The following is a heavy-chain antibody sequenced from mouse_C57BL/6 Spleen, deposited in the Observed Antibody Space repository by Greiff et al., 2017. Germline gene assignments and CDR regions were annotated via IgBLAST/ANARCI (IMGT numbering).Heavy chain of an antibody. CDR2: IDPSDSYT. V-gene: IGHV1-69*01. CDR1: GYTFTSYW. D-gene: IGHD2-4*01. Sequence: QVQLQQPGAELVMPGASVKLSCKASGYTFTSYWMHWVKQRHGQGLEWIGEIDPSDSYTNYNQKFKGKSTLTVDKSSSTAYMQLSSLTSEDSAVYYCARSVYYDYLWFAYWGQGTLVTVSA. J-gene: IGHJ3*01. CDR3: ARSVYYDYLWFAY.